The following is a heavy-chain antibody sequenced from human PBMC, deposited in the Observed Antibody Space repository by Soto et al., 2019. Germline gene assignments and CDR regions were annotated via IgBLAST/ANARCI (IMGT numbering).Heavy chain of an antibody. CDR1: GFTFRTYA. Sequence: GSLRLSCAASGFTFRTYAMAWVRQAPGKGLEWVSSISPSGDSTNYADSVKGRFTIPRDNSKNTLYLQLNGLRAEDAALYFCAKQIPGSRTFDIWGLGTMVTVSS. J-gene: IGHJ3*02. CDR3: AKQIPGSRTFDI. CDR2: ISPSGDST. V-gene: IGHV3-23*01.